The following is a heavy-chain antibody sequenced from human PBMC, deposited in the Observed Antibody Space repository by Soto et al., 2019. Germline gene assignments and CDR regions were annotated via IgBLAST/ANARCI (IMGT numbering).Heavy chain of an antibody. V-gene: IGHV3-23*01. CDR1: GFTFSSYA. Sequence: PGGSLRLSCAASGFTFSSYAMSWVRQAPGKGLEWVSAISGSGGSTYYADSVKGRFTIFRDNSKNTLYPQMNSLRAEDTAVYYCAKDPRISSSPNWFDPWGQGTLVTVSS. CDR3: AKDPRISSSPNWFDP. CDR2: ISGSGGST. J-gene: IGHJ5*02. D-gene: IGHD1-20*01.